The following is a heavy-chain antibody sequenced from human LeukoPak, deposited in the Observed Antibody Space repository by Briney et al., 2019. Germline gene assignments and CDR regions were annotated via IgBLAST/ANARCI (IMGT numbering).Heavy chain of an antibody. V-gene: IGHV3-23*01. CDR1: GFTFSSYA. J-gene: IGHJ4*02. Sequence: GGSLRLSCAAPGFTFSSYAMSWVRQAPGKGLEWVSAISGSGGSTYYADSVKGRFTISRDNSKNTLYLQMNSLRAEDTAVYYCAKVATIFGVVIIASGYYFDYWGQGTLVTVSS. CDR3: AKVATIFGVVIIASGYYFDY. D-gene: IGHD3-3*01. CDR2: ISGSGGST.